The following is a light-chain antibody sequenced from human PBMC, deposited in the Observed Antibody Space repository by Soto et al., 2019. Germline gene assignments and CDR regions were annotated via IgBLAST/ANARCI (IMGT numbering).Light chain of an antibody. CDR3: QQYHNWPPST. V-gene: IGKV3D-15*01. CDR2: GAS. CDR1: QFVSSN. J-gene: IGKJ5*01. Sequence: EIVMTQSPVTLSVSPGERATLSCRARQFVSSNLAWYQQKPGQAPRLLIYGASTRATGIPARFSGSGSGTEFTLTISNLQSEDFAVYFCQQYHNWPPSTFRHGTRLGIK.